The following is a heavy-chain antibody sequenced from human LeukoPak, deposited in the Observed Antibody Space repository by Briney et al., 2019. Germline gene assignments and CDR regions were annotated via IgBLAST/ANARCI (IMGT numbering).Heavy chain of an antibody. D-gene: IGHD3-22*01. Sequence: GGSLRLSWAAPGFTFSSYAMSWVRQAPGKGLEWVSAIRGSGGSAYYAGSVKGRFTISRDNSKNTLYLQMNSLRAEDTAVYYCARLKYYYDSSGYGNYYYYGMDVWGQGTTVTVSS. J-gene: IGHJ6*02. CDR3: ARLKYYYDSSGYGNYYYYGMDV. CDR2: IRGSGGSA. CDR1: GFTFSSYA. V-gene: IGHV3-23*01.